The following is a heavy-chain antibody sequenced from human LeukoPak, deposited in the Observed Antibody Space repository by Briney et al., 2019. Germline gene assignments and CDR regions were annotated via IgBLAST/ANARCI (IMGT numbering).Heavy chain of an antibody. J-gene: IGHJ4*02. D-gene: IGHD3-9*01. CDR1: GFTFSSYA. CDR3: APLAYYDILTGYLN. Sequence: GGSLRLSCAASGFTFSSYAMSWVRQAPGKGLEWVSGISGSGGSTYYADSVKGRSTISRDNSKNTLYLQMNSLRAEDTAVYYCAPLAYYDILTGYLNWGQGTLVTVSS. V-gene: IGHV3-23*01. CDR2: ISGSGGST.